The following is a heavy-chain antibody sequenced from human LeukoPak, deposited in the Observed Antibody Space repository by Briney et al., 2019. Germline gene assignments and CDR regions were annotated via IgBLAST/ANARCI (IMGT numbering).Heavy chain of an antibody. CDR1: GGSFSGYY. V-gene: IGHV4-34*01. D-gene: IGHD5-18*01. CDR2: INHSGST. J-gene: IGHJ4*02. Sequence: SETLSLTCAVYGGSFSGYYWSWIRQPPGKGLEWIGEINHSGSTNYDPSLKSRVTISVDTSKNQFSLKLSSVTAADTAVYYCAASGYSYGYGSFDYWGQGTLVTVSS. CDR3: AASGYSYGYGSFDY.